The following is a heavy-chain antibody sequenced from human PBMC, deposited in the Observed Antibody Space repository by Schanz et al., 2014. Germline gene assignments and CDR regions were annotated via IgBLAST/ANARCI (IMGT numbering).Heavy chain of an antibody. CDR3: ARDRSFRSESNIYYGDAFDI. Sequence: QVQLVESGGGVVQPGRSLRLSCAASGFTFSSYGMHWVRQAPGKGLEWVAVISYDGINKYYADSVKGRFTISRGNSKNTLYLEMNSLRPDDTAVYYCARDRSFRSESNIYYGDAFDIWGQGTMVTVSS. CDR2: ISYDGINK. V-gene: IGHV3-30*03. J-gene: IGHJ3*02. CDR1: GFTFSSYG. D-gene: IGHD3-10*01.